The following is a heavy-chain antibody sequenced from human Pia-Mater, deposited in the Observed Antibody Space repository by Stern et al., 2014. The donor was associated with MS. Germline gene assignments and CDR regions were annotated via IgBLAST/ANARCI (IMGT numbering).Heavy chain of an antibody. CDR2: VYTSGGT. Sequence: QLQLQESGPGLVKPSETLSLTCTVSGGAMTTYYWTWIRQPAGKGLEWIGRVYTSGGTNYNPSLESRVTVSVDTSKTQFYRDLRSVTAADTAVYYCARGVAGSYYNKWFDPWGQGILVTVSS. J-gene: IGHJ5*02. V-gene: IGHV4-4*07. D-gene: IGHD3-10*01. CDR1: GGAMTTYY. CDR3: ARGVAGSYYNKWFDP.